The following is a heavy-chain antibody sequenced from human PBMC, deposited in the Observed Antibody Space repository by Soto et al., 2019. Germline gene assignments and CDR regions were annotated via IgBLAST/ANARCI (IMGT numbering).Heavy chain of an antibody. V-gene: IGHV3-20*04. Sequence: GGSLRLSCAASGFTFDDYGMSWVRQAPGKGLEWVSGINWNGGSTGYADSVKGRFTISRDNAKNSLYLQMNSLRAEDTALYYCAREVTEIYGDYYYYYGMDVWGQGTTVTVSS. CDR1: GFTFDDYG. D-gene: IGHD4-17*01. J-gene: IGHJ6*02. CDR3: AREVTEIYGDYYYYYGMDV. CDR2: INWNGGST.